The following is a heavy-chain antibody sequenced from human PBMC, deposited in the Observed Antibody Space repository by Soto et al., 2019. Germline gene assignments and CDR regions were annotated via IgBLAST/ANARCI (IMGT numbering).Heavy chain of an antibody. D-gene: IGHD4-17*01. J-gene: IGHJ5*02. Sequence: SETLSLTCPVSGGSISSSSYFWGWIRQPPGKGLEWIGSIYYSGSTYYNPSLKSRVTISVDTSKNQFSLKLSSVTAADTAVYYCARQYGGNWFDPWGQGTLVTVSS. CDR1: GGSISSSSYF. V-gene: IGHV4-39*01. CDR3: ARQYGGNWFDP. CDR2: IYYSGST.